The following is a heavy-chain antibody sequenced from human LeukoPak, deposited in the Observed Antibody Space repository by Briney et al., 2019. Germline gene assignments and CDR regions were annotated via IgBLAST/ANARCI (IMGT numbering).Heavy chain of an antibody. V-gene: IGHV3-23*01. J-gene: IGHJ4*02. CDR3: AKGSLTSGYYGYFDY. D-gene: IGHD3-22*01. CDR2: ISGSGGST. Sequence: GGSLRLSRAASGFTFSSYAMSWVRQAPGKGLEWVSAISGSGGSTYYADSVKGRFTISRDNSKNTLYLQMNSLRAEDTAVYYCAKGSLTSGYYGYFDYWGQGTLVTVSS. CDR1: GFTFSSYA.